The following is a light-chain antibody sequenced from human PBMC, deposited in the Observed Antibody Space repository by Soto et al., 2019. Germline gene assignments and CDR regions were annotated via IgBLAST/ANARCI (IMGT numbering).Light chain of an antibody. CDR2: GIS. J-gene: IGKJ2*01. V-gene: IGKV3-20*01. CDR1: QAITASY. CDR3: HQYGSKPYT. Sequence: EIVLTQSPGTMSVSPGERATLSCRASQAITASYLAWYHQSPGQAPRLLIYGISIRAPGIPVRFSGSGSGSDFTLTIDSLESEDVGVFFCHQYGSKPYTFGQGTSLQI.